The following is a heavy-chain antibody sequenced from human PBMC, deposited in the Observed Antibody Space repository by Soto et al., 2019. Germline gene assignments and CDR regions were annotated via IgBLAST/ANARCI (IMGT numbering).Heavy chain of an antibody. CDR2: IIPIFGTA. CDR3: AAAPLGGGNSPGAFDI. CDR1: GGTFSRYS. D-gene: IGHD2-21*02. J-gene: IGHJ3*02. Sequence: GASVQVSCQASGGTFSRYSISWVRQAPGQGLEWMGGIIPIFGTANYAQKFQGRVTITADESTSTAYMELSSLRSEDTAVYYCAAAPLGGGNSPGAFDIWGQGTMVTVSS. V-gene: IGHV1-69*13.